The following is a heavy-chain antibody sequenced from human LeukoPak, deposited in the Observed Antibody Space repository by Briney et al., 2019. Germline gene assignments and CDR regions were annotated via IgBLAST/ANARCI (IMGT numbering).Heavy chain of an antibody. CDR1: GGSISSYY. D-gene: IGHD2-2*01. Sequence: PSETLSLTCTSSGGSISSYYWSWIRQPPGQGLEWIGYIYYSGSTNYNPSLKSRVTISVDTSKNQFSLKLSSVTAADTAVYYCARVGGYCSSSSCYYYGMDVWGKGTTVTVSS. CDR2: IYYSGST. V-gene: IGHV4-59*01. J-gene: IGHJ6*04. CDR3: ARVGGYCSSSSCYYYGMDV.